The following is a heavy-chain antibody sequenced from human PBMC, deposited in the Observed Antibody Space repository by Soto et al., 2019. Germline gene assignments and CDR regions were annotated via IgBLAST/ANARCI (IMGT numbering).Heavy chain of an antibody. V-gene: IGHV1-18*01. CDR2: ISAYNGNT. CDR3: ARTYYDSSGYSPDFDY. J-gene: IGHJ4*02. CDR1: GYTFTSYG. D-gene: IGHD3-22*01. Sequence: VKVSCKASGYTFTSYGISWVRQAPGQGLEWMGWISAYNGNTNYAQKPQGRVTMTTDTSTSTAYMELRSLRSDDTAVYYCARTYYDSSGYSPDFDYWGQGTLVTVSS.